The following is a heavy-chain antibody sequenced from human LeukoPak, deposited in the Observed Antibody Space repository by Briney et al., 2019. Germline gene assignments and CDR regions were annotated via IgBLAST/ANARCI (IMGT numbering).Heavy chain of an antibody. CDR3: ATSGFDALDY. J-gene: IGHJ4*02. CDR1: GYTFINYY. D-gene: IGHD1-1*01. V-gene: IGHV1-46*01. CDR2: INPSGGSA. Sequence: ASVKVSCKASGYTFINYYMHWVRQAPGQGLEWMGVINPSGGSATYAQKFQGRVTMTRDTSTSTVYMELSSLRSEDTAVYYCATSGFDALDYWGQGALVPVSS.